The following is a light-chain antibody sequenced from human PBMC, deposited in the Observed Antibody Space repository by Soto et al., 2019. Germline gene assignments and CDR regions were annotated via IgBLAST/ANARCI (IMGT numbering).Light chain of an antibody. Sequence: EIVLTQSPATLSLSPGERATLSCRASQSVSSYLAWYQQKPGQAPRLLIYDASNRATGIPARFSGSGSGTDFTLTIRTLEPEDFAVYYCQQYGSSPQTFGQGTKWIS. CDR1: QSVSSY. CDR3: QQYGSSPQT. CDR2: DAS. J-gene: IGKJ1*01. V-gene: IGKV3-20*01.